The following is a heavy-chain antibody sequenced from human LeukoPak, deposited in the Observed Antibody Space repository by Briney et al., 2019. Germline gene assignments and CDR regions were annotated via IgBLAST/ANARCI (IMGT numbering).Heavy chain of an antibody. D-gene: IGHD3-9*01. CDR3: ATGTHYDLLPY. CDR1: GCSITELS. CDR2: FDPGSGEI. V-gene: IGHV1-24*01. J-gene: IGHJ4*02. Sequence: GASVKVSCKVSGCSITELSTHWVRQPPGKGLEWMGGFDPGSGEIIYEQKFQGRVTMTEDTSTDTAYMELSSLRSEDTALYYCATGTHYDLLPYWGQGTPVTVSS.